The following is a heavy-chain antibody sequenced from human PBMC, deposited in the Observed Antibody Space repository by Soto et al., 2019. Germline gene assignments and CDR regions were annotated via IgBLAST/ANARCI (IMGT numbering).Heavy chain of an antibody. V-gene: IGHV3-7*05. CDR3: ARDVSPGSSSLYLDAFDI. J-gene: IGHJ3*02. D-gene: IGHD6-13*01. CDR2: INRDGSKK. Sequence: EVQLEESGGDLVQPGGSLRLSCAASGFTLSAYWMTWVRQAPGKGLEWVANINRDGSKKSYLDSVRGRFTISRDNVGNSLYLQMDSLRADDTALYYCARDVSPGSSSLYLDAFDIWGQGTIVTVSS. CDR1: GFTLSAYW.